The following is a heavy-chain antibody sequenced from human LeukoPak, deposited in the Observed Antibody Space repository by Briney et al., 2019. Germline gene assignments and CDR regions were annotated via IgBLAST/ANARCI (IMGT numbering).Heavy chain of an antibody. CDR3: ARGLEWELPSGFDY. CDR1: GYTFTSYG. V-gene: IGHV1-18*01. D-gene: IGHD1-26*01. Sequence: ASVKVSCKASGYTFTSYGISWVRQAPGQGLEWMVWISAYNGNTNYAQKLQGRVTMNTDTSTSTAYMGLRSLRSDATAVYYCARGLEWELPSGFDYWGQGTLVTVSS. CDR2: ISAYNGNT. J-gene: IGHJ4*02.